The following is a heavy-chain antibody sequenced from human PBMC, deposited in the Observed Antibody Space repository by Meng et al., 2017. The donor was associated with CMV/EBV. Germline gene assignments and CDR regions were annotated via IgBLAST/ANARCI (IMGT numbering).Heavy chain of an antibody. V-gene: IGHV3-48*04. CDR2: ISSSSSTI. D-gene: IGHD1-26*01. CDR1: GFTFSSYS. J-gene: IGHJ6*02. CDR3: ARDDRSGSYYDYYYYGMDV. Sequence: ESLKISCAASGFTFSSYSMNWVRQAPGKGLEWVSYISSSSSTIYYADSVKGRFTISRDNAKNSLYLQMNSLRAEDTAVYYCARDDRSGSYYDYYYYGMDVWGQGTTVTVSS.